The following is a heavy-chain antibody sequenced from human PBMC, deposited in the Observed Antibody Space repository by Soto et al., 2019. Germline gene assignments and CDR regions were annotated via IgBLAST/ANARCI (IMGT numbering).Heavy chain of an antibody. Sequence: QVQLVQSGAEVKTPGASVKVSCKASGYIFIHYYIHWVRQAHGQGLEWMAIIIPNGGSTNYAQKFQGRVSVTSATSTTKVSMELNSLGSDDTAVYLYARSRLKGDFWGQETLVTVSS. V-gene: IGHV1-46*01. J-gene: IGHJ4*02. CDR3: ARSRLKGDF. CDR1: GYIFIHYY. D-gene: IGHD2-21*01. CDR2: IIPNGGST.